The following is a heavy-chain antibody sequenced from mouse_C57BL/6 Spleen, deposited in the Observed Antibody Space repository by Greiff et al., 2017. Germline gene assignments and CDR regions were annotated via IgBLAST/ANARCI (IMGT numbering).Heavy chain of an antibody. CDR1: GFSLTSYG. J-gene: IGHJ1*03. CDR3: GRGFSKEVFWYFDV. V-gene: IGHV2-2*01. Sequence: VQLLESGPGLVQPSQSLSITCTVSGFSLTSYGVHWVRQSPGKGLEWLGVIWRGGSTDYNAAFLSRLSISKDNSKSQVFFKMNSLQDADTAIYYCGRGFSKEVFWYFDVWGTGTTVTVSS. D-gene: IGHD2-5*01. CDR2: IWRGGST.